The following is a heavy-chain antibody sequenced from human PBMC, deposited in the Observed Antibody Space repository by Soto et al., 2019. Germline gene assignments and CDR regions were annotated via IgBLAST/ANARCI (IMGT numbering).Heavy chain of an antibody. Sequence: QVQLVVSGGGVVQPGRSLRLSCAASGFTFSSYGMHWVRQAPGKGLEWVAVISYDGSNKYYADSVKGRFTISRDNSKNTLYLQMNSLRAEDTAVYYCAKVGAIFGVVTYYFDYWGQGTLVTVSS. D-gene: IGHD3-3*01. J-gene: IGHJ4*02. CDR3: AKVGAIFGVVTYYFDY. CDR1: GFTFSSYG. CDR2: ISYDGSNK. V-gene: IGHV3-30*18.